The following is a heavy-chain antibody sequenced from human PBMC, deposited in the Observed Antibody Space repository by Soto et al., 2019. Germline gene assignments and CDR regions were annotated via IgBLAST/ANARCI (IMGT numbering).Heavy chain of an antibody. CDR2: ISGSGGST. CDR3: AKKKKGSGYYYPYYYYYGMDV. CDR1: GFTFSSYA. J-gene: IGHJ6*02. D-gene: IGHD3-22*01. V-gene: IGHV3-23*01. Sequence: EVQLLESGGGLVQPGGSLRLSCAASGFTFSSYAMSWVRQAPGKGLEWVSAISGSGGSTYYADSVKGRFTISRDNSKNTLYLQMNSLRAEDTAVYYCAKKKKGSGYYYPYYYYYGMDVWGQGTTVTVSS.